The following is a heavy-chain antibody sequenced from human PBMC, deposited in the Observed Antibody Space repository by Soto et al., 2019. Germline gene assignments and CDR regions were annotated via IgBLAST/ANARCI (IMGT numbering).Heavy chain of an antibody. CDR3: ARPSAYSSSWFSYYGMDV. CDR2: IYPGDSDT. CDR1: GYSFTSYW. V-gene: IGHV5-51*01. Sequence: GESLKISCKGSGYSFTSYWIGWVRQMPGKGLEWMGIIYPGDSDTRYSPSFQGQVTISADKSISTAYLQWNSLKASDSGIYYCARPSAYSSSWFSYYGMDVWGQGTTVTVSS. D-gene: IGHD6-13*01. J-gene: IGHJ6*02.